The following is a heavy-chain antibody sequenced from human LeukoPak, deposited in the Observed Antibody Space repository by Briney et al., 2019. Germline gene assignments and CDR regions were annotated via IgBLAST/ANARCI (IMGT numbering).Heavy chain of an antibody. D-gene: IGHD3-10*01. V-gene: IGHV6-1*01. CDR3: ARELGMSRGVITPLVDY. Sequence: SQTLSLTCAISGDSVSSNSAAWNWIRQSPSRGLEWLGRTYYRSKWYNDYAVSVKSRITINPDTSKNQFSLQLNSVTPEDTAVYYCARELGMSRGVITPLVDYWGQGTLVTVSS. J-gene: IGHJ4*02. CDR1: GDSVSSNSAA. CDR2: TYYRSKWYN.